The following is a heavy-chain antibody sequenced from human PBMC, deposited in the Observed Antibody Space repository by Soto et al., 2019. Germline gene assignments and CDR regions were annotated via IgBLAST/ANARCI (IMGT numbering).Heavy chain of an antibody. Sequence: GGSLRLSCAASGFTFSSYAMSWVRQAPGKGLEWVSAISGSGGSTYYADYVKGRFTISRDNSKNTLYLQMNSLRAEDTAVYYCAKYAHEDAYYDFWSGPIDYWGQGTLVIVSS. CDR2: ISGSGGST. D-gene: IGHD3-3*01. CDR3: AKYAHEDAYYDFWSGPIDY. CDR1: GFTFSSYA. J-gene: IGHJ4*02. V-gene: IGHV3-23*01.